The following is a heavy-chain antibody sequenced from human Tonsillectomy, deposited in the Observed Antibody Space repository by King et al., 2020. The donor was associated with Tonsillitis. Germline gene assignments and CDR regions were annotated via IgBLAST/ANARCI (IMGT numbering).Heavy chain of an antibody. Sequence: QLQESGPGLVKPSETLSLTCTVSGGSISSSSYYWGWIRQPPGKGLEWIGSIYYSGSTYYNPSLKSRVTISVDTSKNQFSLKLSSVTAADTAVYYCARYQGMAARPHQYYFDYWGQGTLVTVSS. CDR2: IYYSGST. CDR1: GGSISSSSYY. J-gene: IGHJ4*02. V-gene: IGHV4-39*07. CDR3: ARYQGMAARPHQYYFDY. D-gene: IGHD6-6*01.